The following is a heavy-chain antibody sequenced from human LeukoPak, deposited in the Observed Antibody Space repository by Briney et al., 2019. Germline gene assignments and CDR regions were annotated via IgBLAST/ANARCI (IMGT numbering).Heavy chain of an antibody. Sequence: GGSLRLSCAASGFTFSSYAMSWVRQAPGKGLEWVSAISGSGGSTYYADSAKGRFTISRDNSKNTLYLQMNSLRAEDTAVYYCANPSGSSVAGSFDYWGQGTLVTVSS. CDR1: GFTFSSYA. J-gene: IGHJ4*02. V-gene: IGHV3-23*01. D-gene: IGHD6-19*01. CDR3: ANPSGSSVAGSFDY. CDR2: ISGSGGST.